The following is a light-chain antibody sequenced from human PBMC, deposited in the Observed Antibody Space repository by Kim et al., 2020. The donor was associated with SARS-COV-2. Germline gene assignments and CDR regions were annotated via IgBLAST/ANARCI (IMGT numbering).Light chain of an antibody. CDR1: ELGDKY. CDR3: QTWDSSTGV. CDR2: QDD. V-gene: IGLV3-1*01. Sequence: SYELTQPPSVSVPSGQTATITCSGDELGDKYVCWYQKKPGQSPVLVMYQDDKRPSGIPERFSGSNSGNTATLTISETPALDEADYYCQTWDSSTGVFGGGTQLTVL. J-gene: IGLJ3*02.